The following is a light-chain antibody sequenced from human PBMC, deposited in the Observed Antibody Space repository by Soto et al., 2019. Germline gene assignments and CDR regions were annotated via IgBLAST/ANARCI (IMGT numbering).Light chain of an antibody. V-gene: IGLV2-11*01. CDR3: CSYAGSYTYV. J-gene: IGLJ1*01. CDR1: SSDVGGYNY. CDR2: DVS. Sequence: QSALTQPRSVSGSPGQSVSISCSGTSSDVGGYNYVSWYQLHPGKAPKLIIYDVSKWPSGVPDRFSGSKSGNTASLTISGLQAEDEADYYCCSYAGSYTYVFGTGTKVTVL.